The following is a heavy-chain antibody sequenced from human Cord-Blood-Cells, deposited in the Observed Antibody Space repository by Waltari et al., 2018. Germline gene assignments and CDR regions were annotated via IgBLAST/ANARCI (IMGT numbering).Heavy chain of an antibody. Sequence: SGAEVKKPGSSVKVSCKASGGTFSSYAISWVRQAPGQGLEWMGGNIPIFGTANYAQKFQGRVTITADKSTSTAYMELSSLRSEDTAVYYCAFDLVATIQQMAWGQGTLVTVSS. CDR3: AFDLVATIQQMA. J-gene: IGHJ4*02. D-gene: IGHD5-12*01. CDR2: NIPIFGTA. V-gene: IGHV1-69*06. CDR1: GGTFSSYA.